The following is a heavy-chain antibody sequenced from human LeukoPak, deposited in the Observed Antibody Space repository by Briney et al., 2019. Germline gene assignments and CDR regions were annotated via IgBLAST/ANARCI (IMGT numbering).Heavy chain of an antibody. CDR2: ISYDGSNK. CDR3: AREGGPCSGGSCYPGYFQH. J-gene: IGHJ1*01. CDR1: GFTFSSYA. D-gene: IGHD2-15*01. Sequence: GSLRLSCAASGFTFSSYAMHWVRQAPGKGLEWVAVISYDGSNKYYADSVKGRFTISRDNSKNTLYLQMNSQRAEDTAVYYCAREGGPCSGGSCYPGYFQHWGQGTLVTVSS. V-gene: IGHV3-30*04.